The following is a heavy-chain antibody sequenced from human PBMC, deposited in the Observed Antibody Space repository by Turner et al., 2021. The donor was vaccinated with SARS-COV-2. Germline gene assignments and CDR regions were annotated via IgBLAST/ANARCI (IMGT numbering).Heavy chain of an antibody. Sequence: QLQLQESGPGLVKPSETLSLTRTLSGVSLSSSSYYWGGIRQPPGKGRVWIGSIYYSGSTYYNPSLKSRVTISVDTSKNQFSLKLSSVTAADTAVYYCASQEALVPSYYYYYYGMDVWGQGTTVTVSS. CDR3: ASQEALVPSYYYYYYGMDV. CDR2: IYYSGST. V-gene: IGHV4-39*01. J-gene: IGHJ6*02. D-gene: IGHD3-10*01. CDR1: GVSLSSSSYY.